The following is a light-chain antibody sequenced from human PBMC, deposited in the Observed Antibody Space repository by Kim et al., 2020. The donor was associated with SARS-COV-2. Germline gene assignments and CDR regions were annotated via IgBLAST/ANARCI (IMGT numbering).Light chain of an antibody. CDR3: QAWDNNNGV. V-gene: IGLV3-1*01. Sequence: SYELTQPPSVSVSPGQTASITCSGDRLGDKYDSWYHQKPGQSPVLVIYNDSRRPSGIPERFSGSNSGNTATLTISGTQAIDEADYYCQAWDNNNGVFGGGTKLAVL. CDR1: RLGDKY. CDR2: NDS. J-gene: IGLJ3*02.